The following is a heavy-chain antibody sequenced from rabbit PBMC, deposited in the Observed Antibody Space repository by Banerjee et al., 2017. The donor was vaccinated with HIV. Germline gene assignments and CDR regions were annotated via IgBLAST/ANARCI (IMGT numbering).Heavy chain of an antibody. D-gene: IGHD8-1*01. Sequence: QEQLEESGGDLVKPEGSLTLTCTASGFSFSSSGYMCWVRQAPGKGLEWIGCVYTSSGSRTYYASWAKGRFTISKTSSTTVTLQMTSLTAADTATYFCARAGSTYATGAFDPRGPGTLVTVS. CDR3: ARAGSTYATGAFDP. CDR2: VYTSSGSRT. CDR1: GFSFSSSGY. J-gene: IGHJ2*01. V-gene: IGHV1S45*01.